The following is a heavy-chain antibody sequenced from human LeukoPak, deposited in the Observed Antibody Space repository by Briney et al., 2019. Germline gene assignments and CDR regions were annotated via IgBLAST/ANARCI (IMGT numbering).Heavy chain of an antibody. CDR2: ISNGGNT. Sequence: PSETLSLTCAVSRGSISSRTWWTWVRQSPGRGLEWIGEISNGGNTNYNPSLKSRVTVSIDKSKNQFSLNLSSVTAADTAVYYCASSDYYSLDFWGQGNLVTVSS. V-gene: IGHV4-4*02. CDR1: RGSISSRTW. J-gene: IGHJ4*02. D-gene: IGHD4-17*01. CDR3: ASSDYYSLDF.